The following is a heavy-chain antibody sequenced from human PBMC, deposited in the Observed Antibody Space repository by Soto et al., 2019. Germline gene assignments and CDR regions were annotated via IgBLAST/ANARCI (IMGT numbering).Heavy chain of an antibody. CDR2: ISSSGSTI. D-gene: IGHD2-2*01. J-gene: IGHJ6*03. CDR1: GFTFSDYY. V-gene: IGHV3-11*01. Sequence: QVQLVESGEGLVKPGGSLRLSCAASGFTFSDYYMSWIRQAPGKGLECVSYISSSGSTIYYADSVKGRFTISRDNAKNSLYLQMNSLRAEDTAVYYCAREGDCSSTSCYQTYYMDVWGKGTTVTVSS. CDR3: AREGDCSSTSCYQTYYMDV.